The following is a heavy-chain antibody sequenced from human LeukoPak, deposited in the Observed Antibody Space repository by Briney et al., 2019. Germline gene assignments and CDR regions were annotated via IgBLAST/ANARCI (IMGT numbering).Heavy chain of an antibody. CDR3: ATFRGTATTAFYFDY. J-gene: IGHJ4*02. CDR1: GFTFSSYT. V-gene: IGHV3-21*01. CDR2: ISSSSSYI. D-gene: IGHD5-24*01. Sequence: GGSLILSCAASGFTFSSYTMNWVRQAPGKGLEWVSSISSSSSYIDYANSVKGRFTISRDNAKNSLYLQMHSLRAEDTAVYYCATFRGTATTAFYFDYWGQGTLVTVSS.